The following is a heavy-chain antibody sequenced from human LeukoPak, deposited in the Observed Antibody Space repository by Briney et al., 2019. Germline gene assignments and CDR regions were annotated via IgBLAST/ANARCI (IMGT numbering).Heavy chain of an antibody. Sequence: GGSLRLSCAASGFTFSSYAMHWVRQAPGKGLEWVAVISYDGSNKYYADSVKGRFTIYRDNSKNTLYMKMNSLRAEDTAVYYCASDGYCSGGSCYSGDAFDIWGQGTMVTVSS. J-gene: IGHJ3*02. V-gene: IGHV3-30-3*01. D-gene: IGHD2-15*01. CDR1: GFTFSSYA. CDR2: ISYDGSNK. CDR3: ASDGYCSGGSCYSGDAFDI.